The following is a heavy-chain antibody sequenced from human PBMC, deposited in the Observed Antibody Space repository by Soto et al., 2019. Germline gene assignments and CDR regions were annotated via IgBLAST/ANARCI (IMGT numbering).Heavy chain of an antibody. D-gene: IGHD3-10*01. CDR3: ASAVYGAGSYYSSPYYGMDV. CDR2: IIPIFGTA. Sequence: QVQLVQSGAEVKKPGSSVKVSCKASGGTFSSYAISWVRQAPGQGLEWMGGIIPIFGTANYAQKFQVRVTITADESTSTAYMALSSLRSEDTAVYYCASAVYGAGSYYSSPYYGMDVWGQGTTVTVSS. V-gene: IGHV1-69*12. CDR1: GGTFSSYA. J-gene: IGHJ6*02.